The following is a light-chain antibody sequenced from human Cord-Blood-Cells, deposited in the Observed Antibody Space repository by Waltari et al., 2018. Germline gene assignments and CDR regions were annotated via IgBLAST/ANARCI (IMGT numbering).Light chain of an antibody. CDR1: RSDVGRYNY. J-gene: IGLJ3*02. CDR2: DVS. V-gene: IGLV2-14*01. CDR3: SSYTSSSTLV. Sequence: QSALPQPASVSGSPGQSITISCTGTRSDVGRYNYFSWYQQHPGKAPKLMIYDVSKRPSGVSNRFSGSKSGNTASLTISGLQAEDEADYYCSSYTSSSTLVFGGGTKLTVL.